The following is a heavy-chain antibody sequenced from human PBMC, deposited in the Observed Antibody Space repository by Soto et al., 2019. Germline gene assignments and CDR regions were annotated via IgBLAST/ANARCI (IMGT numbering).Heavy chain of an antibody. J-gene: IGHJ5*02. CDR2: ICHSGNT. V-gene: IGHV4-30-2*01. D-gene: IGHD3-10*01. Sequence: QLQLQESGSGLVKPSQTLSLTCTVSGGSITIGGYCWSWIRQPPGQGLEWIGYICHSGNTYYNPSHKRRVTTLLYRSKNQFSLNLSSVTAADTAVYYCARVWFVERSWFDPWGQGTLVTVSS. CDR3: ARVWFVERSWFDP. CDR1: GGSITIGGYC.